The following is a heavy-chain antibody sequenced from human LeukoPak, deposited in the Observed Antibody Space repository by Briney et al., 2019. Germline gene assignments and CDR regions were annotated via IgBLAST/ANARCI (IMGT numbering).Heavy chain of an antibody. J-gene: IGHJ1*01. CDR1: GFSFSAYG. CDR3: ARAERGDFQYFQH. Sequence: GGSLRLSCAASGFSFSAYGMNWVRQAPGKGLVWVSRINTDGSSTSYADSVKGRFTISRDNAKNTLYLQMNSLRAEDTAVYYCARAERGDFQYFQHWGQGTLVTVSS. D-gene: IGHD1-1*01. CDR2: INTDGSST. V-gene: IGHV3-74*01.